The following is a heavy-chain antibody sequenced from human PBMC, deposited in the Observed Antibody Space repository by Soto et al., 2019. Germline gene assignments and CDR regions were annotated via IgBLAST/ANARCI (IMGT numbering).Heavy chain of an antibody. Sequence: GGSLRLSCNASGFIFADSSLSWFRLAPGKGLEWVGFIRSRTYGGTAEYAASVKGRFTISRDDSKSIAYLQMNSLKTDDTAVYYCITMAQYWGQGTLGTVSS. V-gene: IGHV3-49*03. CDR1: GFIFADSS. CDR3: ITMAQY. CDR2: IRSRTYGGTA. J-gene: IGHJ4*02. D-gene: IGHD3-10*01.